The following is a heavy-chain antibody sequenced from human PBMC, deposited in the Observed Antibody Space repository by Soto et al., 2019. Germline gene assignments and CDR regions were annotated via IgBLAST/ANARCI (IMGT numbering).Heavy chain of an antibody. J-gene: IGHJ4*02. CDR1: GGSISSGGYS. CDR3: ARSLNYYGWGYFDY. D-gene: IGHD3-10*01. Sequence: PSETLSLTCAVSGGSISSGGYSWSWIRQPPGKGLEWIGYIYHSGSTYYNPSLKSRVTISVDRSKNQFSLKLSSVTAADTAVYYCARSLNYYGWGYFDYWGQGTLVTVSS. CDR2: IYHSGST. V-gene: IGHV4-30-2*01.